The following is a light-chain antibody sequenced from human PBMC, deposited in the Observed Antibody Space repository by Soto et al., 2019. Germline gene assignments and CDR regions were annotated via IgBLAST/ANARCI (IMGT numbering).Light chain of an antibody. CDR1: QSIGTN. V-gene: IGKV3-15*01. CDR3: QQYAGWPQT. Sequence: ETVMTQSPATLSVSPGDRVTLSCRASQSIGTNLLWFQQSPGQPPRLLISGASDRVAGIPDRFSGSGSGTDFTLTISGLQSEDCAVYYCQQYAGWPQTFGQGTKLEIK. CDR2: GAS. J-gene: IGKJ2*01.